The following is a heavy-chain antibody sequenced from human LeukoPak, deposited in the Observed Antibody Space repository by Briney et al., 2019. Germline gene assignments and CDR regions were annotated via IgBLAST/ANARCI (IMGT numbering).Heavy chain of an antibody. CDR1: GFTFNTYA. J-gene: IGHJ6*02. CDR3: AKGGGPPIYDYYGMDV. D-gene: IGHD6-25*01. Sequence: GGSLRLSCAASGFTFNTYAMSWVRQAPGKGLEWVSAISGSGGSTYYADSVKGRFTISRDNPKNTLYLQMNSLRAEDTAVYYCAKGGGPPIYDYYGMDVWGQGTTVTVSS. V-gene: IGHV3-23*01. CDR2: ISGSGGST.